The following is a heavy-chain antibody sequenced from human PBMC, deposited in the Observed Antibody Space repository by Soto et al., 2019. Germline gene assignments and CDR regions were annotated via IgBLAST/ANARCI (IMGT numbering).Heavy chain of an antibody. CDR1: GFTFSSYS. V-gene: IGHV3-48*02. J-gene: IGHJ4*02. Sequence: GGSLRLSCTASGFTFSSYSMNWVRQAPGKGLEWVSYISSTSSTIYYADSVKGRFTISRDNAKNSLYLQMNSLRDEDTAVYYCARDPSSGWSNFDYWGQGALVPVSS. D-gene: IGHD6-19*01. CDR2: ISSTSSTI. CDR3: ARDPSSGWSNFDY.